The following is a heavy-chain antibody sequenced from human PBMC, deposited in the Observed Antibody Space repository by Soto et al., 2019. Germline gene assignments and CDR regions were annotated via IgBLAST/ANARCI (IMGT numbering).Heavy chain of an antibody. V-gene: IGHV4-59*01. CDR1: GGSISSYD. J-gene: IGHJ6*02. Sequence: QVQLQESGPGLVKPSETLSRTCTVSGGSISSYDWSWIRQPPGKGLEWIGYIYYRGSTNNNPSLKGRVTLAVDTSKKQFAVRMGSGSGAKWPFYYWGRAKRRGFGVLVYSSYYVRAVWGQGTTVTASS. D-gene: IGHD3-10*01. CDR2: IYYRGST. CDR3: GRAKRRGFGVLVYSSYYVRAV.